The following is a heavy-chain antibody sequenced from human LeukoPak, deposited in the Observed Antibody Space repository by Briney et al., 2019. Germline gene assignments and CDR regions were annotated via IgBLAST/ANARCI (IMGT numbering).Heavy chain of an antibody. V-gene: IGHV4-39*07. Sequence: PSETLSLTCTVSGGSISSSSYDWRWIRQPPGKGLEWIGSIYYSGSTYYNPSLKSRVTISVDTSKNQFSLKLSSVTAADTAVYYCAKFPSPISGSYYNSNYYYYMDVWGKGTTVTISS. CDR1: GGSISSSSYD. CDR2: IYYSGST. D-gene: IGHD3-10*01. CDR3: AKFPSPISGSYYNSNYYYYMDV. J-gene: IGHJ6*03.